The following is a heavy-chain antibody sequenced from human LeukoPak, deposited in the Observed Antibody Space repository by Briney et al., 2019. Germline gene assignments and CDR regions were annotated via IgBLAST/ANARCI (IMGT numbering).Heavy chain of an antibody. D-gene: IGHD4-17*01. Sequence: GGSLRLSCAASGFTFSGYAMNWVRQAPGKGLEWVSLIFASGSTTKYADSVKGRFTISRDNSKNTLYLQMNSLRAEDTAVYYCAKVAPLGDGDFWYFDLWGRGTLVTVSS. CDR2: IFASGSTT. V-gene: IGHV3-23*05. CDR3: AKVAPLGDGDFWYFDL. CDR1: GFTFSGYA. J-gene: IGHJ2*01.